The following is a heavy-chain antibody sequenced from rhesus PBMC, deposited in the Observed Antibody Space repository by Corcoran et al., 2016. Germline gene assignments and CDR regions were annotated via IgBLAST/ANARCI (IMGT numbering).Heavy chain of an antibody. D-gene: IGHD5-42*01. CDR2: IYGSGRRT. J-gene: IGHJ4*01. V-gene: IGHV4-169*01. Sequence: QLQLQESGPGLVKPSETLSVTCAVSGGSISSNYWSWIRQPPGKGLEWIGRIYGSGRRTNYTPSLKSRVTLSVDTAKNQRSLKLSSVTAADTAVYYCARRGTVGTLDYWGQGVLVTVSS. CDR1: GGSISSNY. CDR3: ARRGTVGTLDY.